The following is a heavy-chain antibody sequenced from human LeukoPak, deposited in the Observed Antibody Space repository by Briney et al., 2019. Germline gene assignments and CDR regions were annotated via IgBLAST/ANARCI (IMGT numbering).Heavy chain of an antibody. V-gene: IGHV4-59*01. CDR2: VYYSGST. J-gene: IGHJ5*02. CDR1: GGCITTYY. D-gene: IGHD3-10*01. Sequence: SETLSLTCTISGGCITTYYWSWIRQPAGKGLEWIGDVYYSGSTTYNPSLKTRVTISVDTSKNQFSLRLTSLTAADTAVYYCAADRQEGGSGSYWFDPWGQGTLVTVSS. CDR3: AADRQEGGSGSYWFDP.